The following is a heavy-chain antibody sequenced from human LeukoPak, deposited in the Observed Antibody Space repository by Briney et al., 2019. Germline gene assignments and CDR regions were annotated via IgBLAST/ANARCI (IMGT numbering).Heavy chain of an antibody. Sequence: GRSLRLSCAASRFTFSSYGMHWVRQAPGKGLEWVAVIWYDGSNKYYADSVKGRFTISRDNSKNTLYLQMNSLRAEDTAVYYCARDKEGFLEWSHWFDPWGQGTLVTVSS. V-gene: IGHV3-33*01. CDR1: RFTFSSYG. CDR2: IWYDGSNK. D-gene: IGHD3-3*01. CDR3: ARDKEGFLEWSHWFDP. J-gene: IGHJ5*02.